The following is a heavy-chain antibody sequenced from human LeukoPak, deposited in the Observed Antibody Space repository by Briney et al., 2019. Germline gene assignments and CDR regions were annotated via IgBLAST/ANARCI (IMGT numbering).Heavy chain of an antibody. V-gene: IGHV3-21*01. CDR3: AGVLWPRGTAY. CDR2: ISSTGGHI. D-gene: IGHD1-1*01. CDR1: GLTVSSNY. J-gene: IGHJ4*02. Sequence: PGGSLRLSCAASGLTVSSNYMSWVRQTPGKGQEWVSSISSTGGHIFYADSVKGRFTISRDNVNTSLFLQMNSLRADDTAVYYCAGVLWPRGTAYWGQGTLVTVSS.